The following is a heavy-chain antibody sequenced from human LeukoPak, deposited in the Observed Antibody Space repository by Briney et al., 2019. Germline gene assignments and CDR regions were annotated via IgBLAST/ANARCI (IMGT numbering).Heavy chain of an antibody. CDR1: GFTFSSYG. D-gene: IGHD3-10*01. V-gene: IGHV3-30*02. CDR3: ARKNSGNTYYFDY. CDR2: IWYDGSSK. Sequence: PGGSLRLSCAASGFTFSSYGMHWVRQAPGKGLEWVAFIWYDGSSKYYADSVKGRFTISRDNSKNTLNLQMNSLRAEDTAVYYCARKNSGNTYYFDYWGQGTLVTVSS. J-gene: IGHJ4*02.